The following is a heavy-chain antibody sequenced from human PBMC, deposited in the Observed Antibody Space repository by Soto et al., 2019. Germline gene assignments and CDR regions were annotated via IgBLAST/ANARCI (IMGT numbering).Heavy chain of an antibody. CDR1: GGSISSGGYY. J-gene: IGHJ3*02. D-gene: IGHD2-15*01. Sequence: QVQLQESGPGLVKPSQTLSLTCTVSGGSISSGGYYWSWIRQHPGKGLEWIGYIYYSGSTYYNPSLKSRVTISVDTSKNQFSLKLSSVTAADTAVYYCARGPPPQDIVVVVAATQGVAPAFDIWGQGTMVTVSS. CDR3: ARGPPPQDIVVVVAATQGVAPAFDI. CDR2: IYYSGST. V-gene: IGHV4-31*03.